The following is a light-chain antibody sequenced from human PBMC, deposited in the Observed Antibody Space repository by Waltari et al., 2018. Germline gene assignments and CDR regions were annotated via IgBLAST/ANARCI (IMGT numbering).Light chain of an antibody. V-gene: IGLV1-47*01. CDR3: AAWDDSLSAVV. J-gene: IGLJ7*01. CDR1: GSNIGTNF. Sequence: QSALTQPPAASGTPGQRLIISCSGSGSNIGTNFVYWYQHFPGTAPKLLLYRSDQRASGVPDRFSGSKSGSSASLAISGLQSEDESLYYCAAWDDSLSAVVFGGGTQVTVL. CDR2: RSD.